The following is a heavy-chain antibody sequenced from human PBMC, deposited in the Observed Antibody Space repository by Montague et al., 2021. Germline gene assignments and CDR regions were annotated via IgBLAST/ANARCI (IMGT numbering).Heavy chain of an antibody. CDR1: GDSVSSNDAT. D-gene: IGHD5-24*01. J-gene: IGHJ5*02. Sequence: CAISGDSVSSNDATWNWIKQSPSSGLEWLGRTYYRSKWYNEYAISVKSRITVNPDTSKNQFSLLLNSVTPEDTAVYYCARGWQKRFDPLGQGTLVTVST. V-gene: IGHV6-1*01. CDR2: TYYRSKWYN. CDR3: ARGWQKRFDP.